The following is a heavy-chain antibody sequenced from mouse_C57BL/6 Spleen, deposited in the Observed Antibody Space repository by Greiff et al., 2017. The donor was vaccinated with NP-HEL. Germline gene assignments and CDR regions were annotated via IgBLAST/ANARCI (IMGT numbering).Heavy chain of an antibody. Sequence: VQGVESGPGLVQPSQSLSITCTVSGFSLTSYGVHWVRQSPGKGLEWLGVIWSGGSTDYNAAFISRLSISKDNSKSQVFFKMNSLQADDTAIYYCAIYYYGSRYAMDYWGQGTSVTVSS. CDR2: IWSGGST. V-gene: IGHV2-2*01. CDR3: AIYYYGSRYAMDY. D-gene: IGHD1-1*01. CDR1: GFSLTSYG. J-gene: IGHJ4*01.